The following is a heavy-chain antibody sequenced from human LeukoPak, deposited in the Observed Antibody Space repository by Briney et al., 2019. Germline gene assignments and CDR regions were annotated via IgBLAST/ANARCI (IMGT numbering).Heavy chain of an antibody. D-gene: IGHD2-2*01. J-gene: IGHJ4*02. CDR3: ARDRPSSTSLFDY. CDR2: ISSSSSYI. Sequence: GGSLRLSCAASGFTFSSYSMNWVRQAPGKGLEWVSSISSSSSYIYYADSVKGRFTISRDNAKNSLYLQMNSLRAEDTAVYYCARDRPSSTSLFDYWGQGTLVTVSS. CDR1: GFTFSSYS. V-gene: IGHV3-21*01.